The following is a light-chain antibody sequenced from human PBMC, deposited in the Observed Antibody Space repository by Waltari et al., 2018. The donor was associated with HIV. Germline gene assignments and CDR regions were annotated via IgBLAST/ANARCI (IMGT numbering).Light chain of an antibody. CDR3: SSYTGSSSVV. J-gene: IGLJ3*02. CDR2: EVS. V-gene: IGLV2-14*01. CDR1: RSDVGGYTY. Sequence: QSALTQHASVSGSPGQSITISCTGTRSDVGGYTYVPWYQQHPGKAPKLMIYEVSNRPSGVSNRFSGSKSGNTASLTISGLRAEDEADYYCSSYTGSSSVVFGGGTKLTVL.